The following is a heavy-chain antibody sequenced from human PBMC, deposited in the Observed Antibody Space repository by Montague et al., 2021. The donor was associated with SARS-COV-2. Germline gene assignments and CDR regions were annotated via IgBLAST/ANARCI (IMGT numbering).Heavy chain of an antibody. D-gene: IGHD6-13*01. V-gene: IGHV4-59*12. Sequence: SETLSLTCTISGGSITGYFWTWIRQPPGKGLEWLGHMNYSGSTKYNPPLESRVTMSIDTSESQFSLHLRSVTAADTGVYYCARVPFSSSWYYLDYWGQGTLVTVSS. J-gene: IGHJ4*02. CDR1: GGSITGYF. CDR3: ARVPFSSSWYYLDY. CDR2: MNYSGST.